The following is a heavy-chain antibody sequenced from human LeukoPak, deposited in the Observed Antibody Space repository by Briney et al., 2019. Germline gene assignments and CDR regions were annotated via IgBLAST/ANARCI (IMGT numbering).Heavy chain of an antibody. CDR1: GFTFSSYE. CDR2: ISSSSSTI. V-gene: IGHV3-48*03. Sequence: PGGSLRLSCAASGFTFSSYEMNWVRQAPGKGREWVSYISSSSSTIYYADSVQGRFTISRDNAQNSLYLQMSSLRAEDTAVYYCARNVYNFDYWGQGTLVTVSS. J-gene: IGHJ4*02. D-gene: IGHD3-10*02. CDR3: ARNVYNFDY.